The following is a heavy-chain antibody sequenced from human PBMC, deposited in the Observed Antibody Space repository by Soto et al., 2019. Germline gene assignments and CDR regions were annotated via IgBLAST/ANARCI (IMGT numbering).Heavy chain of an antibody. CDR1: GVSFSGYY. D-gene: IGHD6-13*01. V-gene: IGHV4-34*01. Sequence: QAQLQQWGAGLLKPSATLSLTCAVSGVSFSGYYWSWIRQPPGKGLEWIGVINDSGSTNYNPSLKSRVTISVDKSQNQFSLKLSSVNAADMAMYYCARGRTVSTYSRYWDSGWYFDLWGRGTLVTVS. J-gene: IGHJ2*01. CDR2: INDSGST. CDR3: ARGRTVSTYSRYWDSGWYFDL.